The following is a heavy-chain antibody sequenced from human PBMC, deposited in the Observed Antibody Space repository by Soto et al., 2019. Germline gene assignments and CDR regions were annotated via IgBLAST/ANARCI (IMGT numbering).Heavy chain of an antibody. CDR1: GFTFSSYA. Sequence: GGSLRLSCAASGFTFSSYAMSWVRQAPGKWLEWVSAISGSGGSTSYADSVKGRFTISRDNSKNPLYLQMNSLRAEDTAVDYCATGVYYDRSGYYPNALDIWG. V-gene: IGHV3-23*01. CDR3: ATGVYYDRSGYYPNALDI. D-gene: IGHD3-22*01. CDR2: ISGSGGST. J-gene: IGHJ3*02.